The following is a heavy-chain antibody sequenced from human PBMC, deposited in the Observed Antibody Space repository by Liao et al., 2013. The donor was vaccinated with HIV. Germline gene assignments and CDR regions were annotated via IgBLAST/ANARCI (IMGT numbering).Heavy chain of an antibody. CDR1: GGSFSGYY. J-gene: IGHJ1*01. D-gene: IGHD6-13*01. V-gene: IGHV4-34*01. CDR3: ARGTSRMGAAAGYFQH. Sequence: QVQLQQWGAGLLKPSETLSLTCAVYGGSFSGYYWSWIRQPPGKGLEWIGEINHSGSTNYNPSLKSRVTISVDTSKNQFSLKLSSVTAADTAVYYCARGTSRMGAAAGYFQHWGQGHPGHRLL. CDR2: INHSGST.